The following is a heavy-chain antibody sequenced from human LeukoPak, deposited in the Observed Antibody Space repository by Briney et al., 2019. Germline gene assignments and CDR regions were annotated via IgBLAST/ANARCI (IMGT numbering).Heavy chain of an antibody. D-gene: IGHD5-18*01. CDR2: ISSGSKYI. CDR1: GFTFSSYG. J-gene: IGHJ4*02. Sequence: PGGSLRLSCAASGFTFSSYGMHWVRQAPGKGLEWVSSISSGSKYIYNADSVKGRFTISRDNAKNSLYLQMNSLRVEDTAVYYCARALSYSYGSMDFWGQGTLVIVSS. CDR3: ARALSYSYGSMDF. V-gene: IGHV3-21*01.